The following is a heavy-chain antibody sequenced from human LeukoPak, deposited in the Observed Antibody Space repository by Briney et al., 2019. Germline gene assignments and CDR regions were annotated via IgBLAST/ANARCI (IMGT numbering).Heavy chain of an antibody. V-gene: IGHV4-39*02. Sequence: SETLSLTCTVSGGSISSSFYYWGWIRQPPGKGLEWIGSIYHSGSTYYNPSLKSRVTISVDTSRNQFSLNPSSVTAADTAVYYCARDQNQWLYVYGMDVWGQGTTVTVSS. CDR2: IYHSGST. J-gene: IGHJ6*02. CDR1: GGSISSSFYY. D-gene: IGHD6-19*01. CDR3: ARDQNQWLYVYGMDV.